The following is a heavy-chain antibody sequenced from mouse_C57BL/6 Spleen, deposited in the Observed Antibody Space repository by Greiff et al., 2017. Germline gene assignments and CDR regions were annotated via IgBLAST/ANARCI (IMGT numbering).Heavy chain of an antibody. D-gene: IGHD2-12*01. CDR2: ISDGGSYT. J-gene: IGHJ1*03. Sequence: EVNVVESGGGLVKPGGSLKLSCAASGFTFSSYAMSWVRQTPEKRLEWVATISDGGSYTYYPDNVKGRFTISRDNAKNNLYLQMSHLKSEDTAMYYCARLRQYFDVWGTGTTVTVSS. CDR1: GFTFSSYA. CDR3: ARLRQYFDV. V-gene: IGHV5-4*03.